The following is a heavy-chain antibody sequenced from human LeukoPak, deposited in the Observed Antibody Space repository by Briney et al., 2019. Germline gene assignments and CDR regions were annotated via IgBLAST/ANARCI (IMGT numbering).Heavy chain of an antibody. Sequence: GGSLRLSCAASGFTVSSNYMSWVRQAPGKGLEWVSIIYSGGSTYYADSVKGRFTISRHNSKNTLCLQMNSLRAEDTAVYYCARNILFAFDIWGQGTMVTVSS. CDR3: ARNILFAFDI. J-gene: IGHJ3*02. CDR2: IYSGGST. V-gene: IGHV3-53*04. CDR1: GFTVSSNY.